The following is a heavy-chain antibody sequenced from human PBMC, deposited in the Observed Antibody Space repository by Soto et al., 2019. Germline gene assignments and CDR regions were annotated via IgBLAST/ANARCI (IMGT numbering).Heavy chain of an antibody. V-gene: IGHV3-7*01. CDR2: IKRDGSET. D-gene: IGHD4-17*01. Sequence: EVQLMESGGGLVQPGGSLRLSCTASGFTFSDYWMRWVRQAPGKGLEWVADIKRDGSETHYVDSVKGRFTISRDNAKDSLFLQMNSLRAEDAAVYYCARDSRWAYDYWGQRTLVTVSS. CDR3: ARDSRWAYDY. J-gene: IGHJ4*02. CDR1: GFTFSDYW.